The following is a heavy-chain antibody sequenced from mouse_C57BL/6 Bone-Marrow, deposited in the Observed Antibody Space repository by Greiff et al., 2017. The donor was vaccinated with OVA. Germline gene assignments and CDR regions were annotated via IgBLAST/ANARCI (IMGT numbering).Heavy chain of an antibody. CDR3: ARYYYGSRRAMDY. D-gene: IGHD1-1*01. J-gene: IGHJ4*01. Sequence: VQLQQSGPELVKPGASVKISCKASGYTFTDYYMNWVKQSHGKSLEWIGDINPNNGGTSYNQKFKGKATLTVDKSSSTAYMELRSLTSEDSAVYYCARYYYGSRRAMDYWGQGTSVTVSS. CDR1: GYTFTDYY. V-gene: IGHV1-26*01. CDR2: INPNNGGT.